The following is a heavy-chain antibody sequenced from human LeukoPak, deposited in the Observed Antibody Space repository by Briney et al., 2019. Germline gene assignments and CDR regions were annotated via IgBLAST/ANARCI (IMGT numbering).Heavy chain of an antibody. J-gene: IGHJ5*02. CDR1: GFTFSSYA. Sequence: GGSLRLSCAASGFTFSSYAMSWVRQAPGKGLEWVSSISGSGGSTYYADSVKGRFTISRDNSKTTLYLQMNSLRAEDTAVYYCAKDRYNSGGDWFDPWGQGTLVTVSS. D-gene: IGHD1-20*01. CDR3: AKDRYNSGGDWFDP. CDR2: ISGSGGST. V-gene: IGHV3-23*01.